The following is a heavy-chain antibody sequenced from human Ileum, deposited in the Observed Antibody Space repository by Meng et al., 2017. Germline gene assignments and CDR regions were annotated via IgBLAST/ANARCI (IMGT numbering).Heavy chain of an antibody. Sequence: GFLRLSCAASGFTLSNYEMNWVRQAPGKGLEWIAYITSSSSSGSPIYYADSVKGRFTISRDNAKNSLFLQMNSVRAEDTAVYYCARDGIIVGWYDAFDIWGQGTMVTVSS. J-gene: IGHJ3*02. CDR2: ITSSSSSGSPI. CDR3: ARDGIIVGWYDAFDI. V-gene: IGHV3-48*03. CDR1: GFTLSNYE. D-gene: IGHD6-19*01.